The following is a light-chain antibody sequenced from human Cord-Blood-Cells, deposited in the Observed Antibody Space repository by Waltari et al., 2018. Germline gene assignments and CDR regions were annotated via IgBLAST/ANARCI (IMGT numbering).Light chain of an antibody. CDR3: QSYDSSLSGYVV. CDR1: SSNIGAGYD. Sequence: QSVLTQPPSVSGAPGQRVTISCTGSSSNIGAGYDVHWYQRLPGTAPKLLIYGNSNRPSGVPDRFSVSKSGTSASLAITGLQAEDEADYYCQSYDSSLSGYVVFGGGTKLTGL. CDR2: GNS. J-gene: IGLJ2*01. V-gene: IGLV1-40*01.